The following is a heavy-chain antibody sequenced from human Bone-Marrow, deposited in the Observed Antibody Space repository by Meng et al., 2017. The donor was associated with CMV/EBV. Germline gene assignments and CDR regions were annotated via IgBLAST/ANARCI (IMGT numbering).Heavy chain of an antibody. CDR3: ARHGGGPYYFDY. D-gene: IGHD2-15*01. V-gene: IGHV5-10-1*01. Sequence: SCKGSGYSFTSYWISWVRQMPGKGLEWMGRIDPSDSYTNYSPSFQGHVTISADKSISTAYLQWSSLKASDTAMYYCARHGGGPYYFDYWGQGTLVTVSS. CDR1: GYSFTSYW. J-gene: IGHJ4*02. CDR2: IDPSDSYT.